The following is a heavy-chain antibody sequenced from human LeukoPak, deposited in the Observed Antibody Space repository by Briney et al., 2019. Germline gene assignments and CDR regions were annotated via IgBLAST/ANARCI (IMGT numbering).Heavy chain of an antibody. D-gene: IGHD3-10*01. CDR1: GGSFSGYY. V-gene: IGHV4-34*01. CDR2: INHSGST. Sequence: KPSETLSLTCTVYGGSFSGYYWSWIRQPPGKGLEWIGEINHSGSTNYNPSRKSRVTISVDTSKNQFSLKLSSVTAADTAVYYCAKGPDTMLRGVILTGDNWFDPWGQGTLVTVSS. CDR3: AKGPDTMLRGVILTGDNWFDP. J-gene: IGHJ5*02.